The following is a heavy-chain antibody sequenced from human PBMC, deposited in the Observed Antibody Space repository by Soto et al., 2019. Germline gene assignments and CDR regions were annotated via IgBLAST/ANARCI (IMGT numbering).Heavy chain of an antibody. CDR2: IYSGGST. CDR1: GFTVSSNY. V-gene: IGHV3-53*01. D-gene: IGHD6-19*01. CDR3: ATLLGYSSGWYPSFFDY. Sequence: SGGSLRLSCAASGFTVSSNYMSWVRQAPGKGLEWVSVIYSGGSTYYADSVKGRFTISRDNSKNTLYLQMNSLRAEDTAVYYCATLLGYSSGWYPSFFDYWGQGTQVTVSS. J-gene: IGHJ4*02.